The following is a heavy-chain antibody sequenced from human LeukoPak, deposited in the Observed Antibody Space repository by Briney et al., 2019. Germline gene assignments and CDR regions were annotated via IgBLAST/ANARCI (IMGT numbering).Heavy chain of an antibody. D-gene: IGHD2-2*02. CDR1: GFTFSSYA. J-gene: IGHJ4*02. Sequence: GGSLRLSCAASGFTFSSYAMHWVRQAPGKGLEWVAVISYDGSNKYYADSVKGRFTISRDNSKNTPYLQMNSLRAEDTAVYYCARGEDIVVVPAAIQSGYFDYWGQGTLVTVSS. V-gene: IGHV3-30*01. CDR3: ARGEDIVVVPAAIQSGYFDY. CDR2: ISYDGSNK.